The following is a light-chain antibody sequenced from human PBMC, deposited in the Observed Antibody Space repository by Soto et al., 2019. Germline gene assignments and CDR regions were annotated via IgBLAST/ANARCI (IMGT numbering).Light chain of an antibody. CDR2: YDS. CDR3: QVWDSTSDHVV. CDR1: NIGSKS. Sequence: SYELTQPPSVSVAPGRTAKLTCGGNNIGSKSVHWYQQKPGQAPVLVIYYDSDRPSGIPERFSGSNSGNTATLPISRVEDGDEAAYYCQVWDSTSDHVVFGGGTKLTVL. J-gene: IGLJ2*01. V-gene: IGLV3-21*04.